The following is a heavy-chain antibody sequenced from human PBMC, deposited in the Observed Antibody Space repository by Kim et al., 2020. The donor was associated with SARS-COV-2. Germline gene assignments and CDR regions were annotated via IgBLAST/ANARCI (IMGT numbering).Heavy chain of an antibody. V-gene: IGHV3-21*01. J-gene: IGHJ6*02. CDR3: ARDGYTAMAPYYGMDV. CDR2: ISSSSSYI. Sequence: GGSLRLSCAASGFTFSSYSMNWVRQAPGKGLEWVSSISSSSSYIYYADSVKGRFTISRDNAKNSLYLQMNSLRAEDTAVYYCARDGYTAMAPYYGMDVWGQGTTVTVSS. CDR1: GFTFSSYS. D-gene: IGHD5-18*01.